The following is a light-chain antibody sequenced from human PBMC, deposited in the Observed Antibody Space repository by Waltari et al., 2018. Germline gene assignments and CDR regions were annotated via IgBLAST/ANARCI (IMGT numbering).Light chain of an antibody. CDR1: HDVNSY. J-gene: IGKJ5*01. CDR3: QQRKYWPPIT. CDR2: DAS. V-gene: IGKV3-11*01. Sequence: EVLLTQSPATLSLSPGERATLSCRVSHDVNSYFVWYHQKPGQAPRLLIYDASNRAAGIPARFSGRGSGTDFTLTISSLEPEDFAVYYCQQRKYWPPITFGQGTRLEIK.